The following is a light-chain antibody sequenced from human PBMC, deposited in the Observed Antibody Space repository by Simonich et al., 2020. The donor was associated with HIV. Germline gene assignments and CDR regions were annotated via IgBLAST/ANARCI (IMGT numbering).Light chain of an antibody. J-gene: IGKJ1*01. Sequence: EIVMTQSPATLSVSPGERATLSCRASQSVSSNLAWYQQKPGQAPRLLIYGESTRATGIPARCSGSGSGTEFTLTISSMQSEDFAVYYCQQYNNWPPWTFGQGTKVEIK. CDR2: GES. CDR3: QQYNNWPPWT. CDR1: QSVSSN. V-gene: IGKV3-15*01.